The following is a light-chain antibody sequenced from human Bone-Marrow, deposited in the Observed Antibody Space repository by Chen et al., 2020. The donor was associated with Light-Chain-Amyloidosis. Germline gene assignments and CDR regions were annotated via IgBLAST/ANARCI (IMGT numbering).Light chain of an antibody. CDR2: DVS. CDR1: SGDVGGYYF. V-gene: IGLV2-11*01. J-gene: IGLJ3*02. CDR3: SSYAGSYTWV. Sequence: QSALTQPRSVSGSPGQSITISCTGTSGDVGGYYFVSWYQQHPGEAPQLIIYDVSKRPPGVPYRFSGSKSGNTASLTVHGLQAEDEADYYCSSYAGSYTWVFGGGTKLTVL.